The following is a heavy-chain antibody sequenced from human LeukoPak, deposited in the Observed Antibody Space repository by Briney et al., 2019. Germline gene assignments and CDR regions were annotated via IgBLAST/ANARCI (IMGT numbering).Heavy chain of an antibody. CDR2: IYYSGST. J-gene: IGHJ3*02. CDR1: GGSISSYY. Sequence: SETLSLTCTVSGGSISSYYWSWIRQPPGKGLEWIGYIYYSGSTNYNPSLKSRVTISVETSKNQFSLKLSSVTAADTAVYYCARGGQQLVEGAFDIWGQGTMVTVSS. D-gene: IGHD6-6*01. V-gene: IGHV4-59*01. CDR3: ARGGQQLVEGAFDI.